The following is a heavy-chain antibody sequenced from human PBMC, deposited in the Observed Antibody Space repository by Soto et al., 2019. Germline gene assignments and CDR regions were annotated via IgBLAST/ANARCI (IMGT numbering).Heavy chain of an antibody. CDR1: EITFNNYA. D-gene: IGHD1-26*01. Sequence: DVQLLESGGGLVHPGGSLRLSCAASEITFNNYAMSWVRQAPGMGLEWVSSISSYGGGTFYAESVRGRFTISRDNSKRTVYLQMNSLRAEDTALYYCAKDPRPGASAAEYFQDWGQGTLVTVSS. CDR2: ISSYGGGT. J-gene: IGHJ1*01. CDR3: AKDPRPGASAAEYFQD. V-gene: IGHV3-23*01.